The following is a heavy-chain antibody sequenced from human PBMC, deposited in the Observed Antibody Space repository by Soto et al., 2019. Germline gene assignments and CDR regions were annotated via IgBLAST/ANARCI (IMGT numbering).Heavy chain of an antibody. CDR1: GFTVSSNY. Sequence: PGGSLRLSCAASGFTVSSNYMSWVRQAPGKGLEWVSVIYSGGSTYYADSVKGRFTISRDNSKNTLYLQMNSLRAEDTAVYYCAGTSIAAFSWIYYYGMDVWGQGTTVTVSS. CDR2: IYSGGST. J-gene: IGHJ6*02. CDR3: AGTSIAAFSWIYYYGMDV. D-gene: IGHD6-6*01. V-gene: IGHV3-53*01.